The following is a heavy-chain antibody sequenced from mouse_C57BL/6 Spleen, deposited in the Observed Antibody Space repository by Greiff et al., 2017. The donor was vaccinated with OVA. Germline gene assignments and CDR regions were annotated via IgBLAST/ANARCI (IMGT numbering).Heavy chain of an antibody. V-gene: IGHV1-61*01. J-gene: IGHJ3*01. CDR2: IYSSDSET. CDR1: GYTFTSYW. CDR3: ARTGGFAWFAY. D-gene: IGHD1-1*02. Sequence: QAQLQQPGAELVRPGSSVKLSCQASGYTFTSYWMDWVKQRPGQGLDWIGKIYSSDSETHYNQKFKDKATLTVYKSSSAAYMQLSRLTSEDSAVYYCARTGGFAWFAYWGQGTLVTVSA.